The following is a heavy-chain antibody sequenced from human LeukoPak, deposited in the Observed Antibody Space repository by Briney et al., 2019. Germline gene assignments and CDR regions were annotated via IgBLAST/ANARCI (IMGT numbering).Heavy chain of an antibody. CDR3: ARDQVTSGGGLDY. J-gene: IGHJ4*02. CDR1: GFTFNNAW. V-gene: IGHV3-53*01. D-gene: IGHD3-16*01. CDR2: IYTGGIT. Sequence: PGGSLRLSCAASGFTFNNAWMSWVRQAPGKGLEWVSVIYTGGITHYADSGAVRFTISRDNSKNTLYLQMNSLRVEDTAVYYCARDQVTSGGGLDYWGQGTLVTVSS.